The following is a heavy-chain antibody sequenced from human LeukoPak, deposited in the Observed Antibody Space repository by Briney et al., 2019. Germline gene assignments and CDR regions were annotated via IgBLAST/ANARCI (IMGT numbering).Heavy chain of an antibody. D-gene: IGHD5-24*01. V-gene: IGHV3-23*01. Sequence: GGTLRLSCVASGFTFSRHCMNWVRQAPGKGLEWVSDINPSGDIKYYVDSVKGRFTVSRDNSKNTLYLQMNSLRDEDTAVYYCAKDDASLQYNGWGQGTLVTVSS. CDR1: GFTFSRHC. CDR3: AKDDASLQYNG. CDR2: INPSGDIK. J-gene: IGHJ4*02.